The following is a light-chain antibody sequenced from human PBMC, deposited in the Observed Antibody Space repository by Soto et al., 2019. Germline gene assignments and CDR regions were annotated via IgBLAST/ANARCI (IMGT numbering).Light chain of an antibody. Sequence: EIVLTQSPGTLSLSPGERATLSCRASQSVSSSYLAWYQQKPGQAPRLLIYGASSRATGIPDRFSGSGSGTDFTLTISRLEPEDFAVYYCQQYGSTPPSTLGQGTKVEI. CDR1: QSVSSSY. CDR2: GAS. V-gene: IGKV3-20*01. CDR3: QQYGSTPPST. J-gene: IGKJ1*01.